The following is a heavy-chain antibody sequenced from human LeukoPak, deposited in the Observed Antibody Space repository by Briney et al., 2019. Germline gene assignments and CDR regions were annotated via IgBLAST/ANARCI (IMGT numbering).Heavy chain of an antibody. CDR1: GFTFSSYW. CDR2: IKQDGSEK. CDR3: VREARSYYYDSSGYLNYFDY. D-gene: IGHD3-22*01. Sequence: GGSLRLSCAASGFTFSSYWMSWVRQAPGKGLEWVANIKQDGSEKYYVDSVKGRFTISRDNAKNTLYLQMNSLRAEDTAVYYCVREARSYYYDSSGYLNYFDYWGQGTLVTVSS. V-gene: IGHV3-7*01. J-gene: IGHJ4*02.